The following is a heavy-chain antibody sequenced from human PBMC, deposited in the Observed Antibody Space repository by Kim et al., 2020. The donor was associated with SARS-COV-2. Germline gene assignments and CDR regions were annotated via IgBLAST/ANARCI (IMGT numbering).Heavy chain of an antibody. Sequence: ASVKVSCKASGYTFTSYGISWVRQAPGQGLEWMGWISAYNGNTNYAQKLQGRVTMTTDTSTSTAYMELRSLRSDDTAVYYGARDLGGLTDYVWGGGNWGQGTLVTVSS. J-gene: IGHJ4*02. CDR3: ARDLGGLTDYVWGGGN. V-gene: IGHV1-18*01. D-gene: IGHD3-16*01. CDR2: ISAYNGNT. CDR1: GYTFTSYG.